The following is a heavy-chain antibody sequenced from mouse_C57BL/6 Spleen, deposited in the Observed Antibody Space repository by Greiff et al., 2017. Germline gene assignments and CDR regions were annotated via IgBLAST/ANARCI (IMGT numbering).Heavy chain of an antibody. CDR1: GYTFTDYN. J-gene: IGHJ4*01. CDR3: ARDDYHYAMDY. Sequence: EVKLQESGPELVKPGASVKIPCKASGYTFTDYNMAWVKQSHGKSLEWIGDLNPNNGGTISNQKFKGKATLTVDKSSSTAYMELRSLTSEDTAVYYCARDDYHYAMDYWGQGTSVTVSS. D-gene: IGHD2-4*01. CDR2: LNPNNGGT. V-gene: IGHV1-18*01.